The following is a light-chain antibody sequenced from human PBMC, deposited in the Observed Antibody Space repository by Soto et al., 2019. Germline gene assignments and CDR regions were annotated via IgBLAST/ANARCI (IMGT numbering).Light chain of an antibody. V-gene: IGLV1-40*01. CDR2: GNN. Sequence: QSVLTQPPSVSGAPGQRVTMSCTGSSSNIGAGYDVHWYQQLPGTAPKLLIFGNNNRPSGVPDRFSGSKSGTSASLAITGLQAEDEADYHCQTYDSSLSVSVFGGGTKLT. CDR1: SSNIGAGYD. CDR3: QTYDSSLSVSV. J-gene: IGLJ2*01.